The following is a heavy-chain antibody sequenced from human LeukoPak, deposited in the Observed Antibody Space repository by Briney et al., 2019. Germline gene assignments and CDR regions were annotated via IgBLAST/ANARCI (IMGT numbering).Heavy chain of an antibody. D-gene: IGHD3-3*01. Sequence: SETLSLNCTVSGGSISTYYWNWIRQPAGKGLEWIGRVNIGGSTNYNPSLQSRVTMSVDTSKNQFSLKLSSVTAADTAVYYCARDRSSYYDFWSGTQADAFDIWGQGTMVTVSS. CDR1: GGSISTYY. V-gene: IGHV4-4*07. CDR2: VNIGGST. CDR3: ARDRSSYYDFWSGTQADAFDI. J-gene: IGHJ3*02.